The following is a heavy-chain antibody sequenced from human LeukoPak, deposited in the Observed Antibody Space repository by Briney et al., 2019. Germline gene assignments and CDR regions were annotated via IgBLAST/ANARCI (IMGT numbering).Heavy chain of an antibody. Sequence: GGSLRLSCTASGFNFPDAWMSWVRQAPGKGLEWVSSISSSSSYIYYADSVKGRFTISRDNAKNSLYLQMNSLRAEDTAVYYCARDDYGGNSGNAFDIWGQGTMVTVSS. D-gene: IGHD4-23*01. CDR1: GFNFPDAW. CDR2: ISSSSSYI. V-gene: IGHV3-21*01. CDR3: ARDDYGGNSGNAFDI. J-gene: IGHJ3*02.